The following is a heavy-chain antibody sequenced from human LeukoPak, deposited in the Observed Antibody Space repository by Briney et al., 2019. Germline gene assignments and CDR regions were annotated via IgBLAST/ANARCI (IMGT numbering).Heavy chain of an antibody. Sequence: PSETLSLTCTVSGGSVSSDSYYWSWIRQPPGKGLEWIGYMYYSGSTNYNPSLKSRVTISADTSKNQFSLQLNSVTPEDTAVYYCARGPGALLHWGQGILVTVSS. CDR1: GGSVSSDSYY. V-gene: IGHV4-61*01. D-gene: IGHD3-10*01. J-gene: IGHJ4*02. CDR2: MYYSGST. CDR3: ARGPGALLH.